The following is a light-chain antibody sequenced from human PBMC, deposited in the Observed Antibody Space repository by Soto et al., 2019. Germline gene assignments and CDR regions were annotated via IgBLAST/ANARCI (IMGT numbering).Light chain of an antibody. CDR2: DVS. J-gene: IGLJ2*01. V-gene: IGLV2-14*01. CDR1: SSDVAGYNY. Sequence: QSALTQPASVSGSPGQSITIYCTGTSSDVAGYNYVSWYQQHPGKAPKLMIYDVSNRPSGVSNRFSGSKSGNTASLTISGLQAEDEADYYCSSYTSSSTPIFGGGTKLTVL. CDR3: SSYTSSSTPI.